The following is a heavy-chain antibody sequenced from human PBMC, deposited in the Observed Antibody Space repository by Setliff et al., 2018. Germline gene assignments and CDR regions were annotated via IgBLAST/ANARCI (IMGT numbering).Heavy chain of an antibody. D-gene: IGHD3-22*01. CDR2: VFVDGST. J-gene: IGHJ5*02. CDR1: GDSISTYY. Sequence: KTSETLSLTCTVSGDSISTYYWSWIRRPAGKGLEWIGRVFVDGSTNHNPSLKSRVTMSVDTSKNQFSLKLTSVTAADTAIYYCARDTSSDWAAWFDPWSQGILVTVSS. CDR3: ARDTSSDWAAWFDP. V-gene: IGHV4-4*07.